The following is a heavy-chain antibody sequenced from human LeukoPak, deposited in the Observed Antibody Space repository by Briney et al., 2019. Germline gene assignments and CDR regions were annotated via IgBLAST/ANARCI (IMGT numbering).Heavy chain of an antibody. CDR2: MNPNSGNT. Sequence: ASVKVSCKASGYTFTSYDINWVRQATGQGLEWMGWMNPNSGNTGYAQKFQGRVTMTRNTSISTAYMELSSLRSEDTTVYYCARGVHSGYDFAYYYYMDVWGKGTTVTVSS. V-gene: IGHV1-8*01. CDR1: GYTFTSYD. CDR3: ARGVHSGYDFAYYYYMDV. D-gene: IGHD5-12*01. J-gene: IGHJ6*03.